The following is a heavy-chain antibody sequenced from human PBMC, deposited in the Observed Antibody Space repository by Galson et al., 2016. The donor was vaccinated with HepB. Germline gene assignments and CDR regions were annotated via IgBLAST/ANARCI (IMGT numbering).Heavy chain of an antibody. CDR3: ARDPTRNYYDSSAYYYFSASWFDP. CDR2: ISSRSSTI. V-gene: IGHV3-48*04. Sequence: SLRLSCAASGFTFSSHSMNWVRQAPGKGLEWVSYISSRSSTIYYADSVKGRFTISRDNGKNSLYLQMNSLRAEDTAVYYCARDPTRNYYDSSAYYYFSASWFDPWGQGTLVTVSS. J-gene: IGHJ5*02. CDR1: GFTFSSHS. D-gene: IGHD3-22*01.